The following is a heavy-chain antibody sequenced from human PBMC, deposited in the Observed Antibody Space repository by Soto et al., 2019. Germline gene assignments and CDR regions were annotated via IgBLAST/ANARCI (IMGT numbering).Heavy chain of an antibody. V-gene: IGHV3-23*01. J-gene: IGHJ6*02. D-gene: IGHD2-21*02. CDR3: AKVTYCGGDCYEYYYYGIDV. Sequence: EVQLLESGGGLVQPGGSLRLSCAASGFTFSSYAMSWVRQAPGKGLEWVSAISGSGGSTYYADSVKGRFTISRDNSKNTLYLQMNSLRAEDTAVYYCAKVTYCGGDCYEYYYYGIDVWGQGTTVTVSS. CDR1: GFTFSSYA. CDR2: ISGSGGST.